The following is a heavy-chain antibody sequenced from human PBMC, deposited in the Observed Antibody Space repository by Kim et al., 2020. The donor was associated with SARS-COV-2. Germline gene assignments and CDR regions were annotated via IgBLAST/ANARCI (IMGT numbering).Heavy chain of an antibody. Sequence: GGSLRLSCAASGFTFGSYGMHWVRQAPGKGLEWVAVISYDGSNKYYADSVKGRFSISRDNSKNTLYLQMNSLRAEDTAVYYCAKGPAGDYWGQGTLVTVSS. CDR2: ISYDGSNK. J-gene: IGHJ4*02. CDR1: GFTFGSYG. CDR3: AKGPAGDY. V-gene: IGHV3-30*18.